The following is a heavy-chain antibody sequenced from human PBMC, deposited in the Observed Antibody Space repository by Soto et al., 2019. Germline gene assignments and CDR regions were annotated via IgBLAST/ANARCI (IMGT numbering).Heavy chain of an antibody. CDR1: GGTFSNYA. CDR3: ESVITVTPVGYYGMDV. J-gene: IGHJ6*02. CDR2: ITPIFGTT. D-gene: IGHD4-4*01. Sequence: QVQLVQSGAEVKKPGSSVKVSCKASGGTFSNYAISWLRQSPGQGLEWMGGITPIFGTTTYAQRLQGRVTITADESSTTAHMELSSLRSEDTAVYYCESVITVTPVGYYGMDVWGQVTTVTVSS. V-gene: IGHV1-69*01.